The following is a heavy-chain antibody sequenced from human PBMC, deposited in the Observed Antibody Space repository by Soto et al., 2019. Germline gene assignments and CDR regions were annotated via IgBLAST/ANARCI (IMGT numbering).Heavy chain of an antibody. CDR1: IFTFSDYA. J-gene: IGHJ4*02. CDR2: ISFDGTKK. CDR3: ARLLDGSHSYGIATSEY. Sequence: GGSLRLSCVSSIFTFSDYALHCVRQSPGKWLEWAALISFDGTKKFYADSVKGRFTISRDNSKNTLYLQMNDLGPADTAVYYCARLLDGSHSYGIATSEYLGQGTLVNVSS. V-gene: IGHV3-30-3*01. D-gene: IGHD5-18*01.